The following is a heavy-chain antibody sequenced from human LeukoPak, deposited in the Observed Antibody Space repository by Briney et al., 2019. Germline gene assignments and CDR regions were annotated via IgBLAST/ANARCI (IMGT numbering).Heavy chain of an antibody. V-gene: IGHV4-38-2*02. CDR2: IYHSGST. J-gene: IGHJ4*02. D-gene: IGHD2-15*01. Sequence: PSETLSLTCIVSGYSISSNYYWGWIRQPPGKGLEWIGSIYHSGSTYYNPSLKSRVTISVDTSKNQFSLKLRSVTASDTAVYYCARARESGGSYHFDCWGQGTLVTVSS. CDR3: ARARESGGSYHFDC. CDR1: GYSISSNYY.